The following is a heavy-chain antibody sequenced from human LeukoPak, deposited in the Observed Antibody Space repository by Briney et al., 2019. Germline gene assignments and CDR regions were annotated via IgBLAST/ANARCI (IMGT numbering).Heavy chain of an antibody. Sequence: GGSLRLPCAASGFTFGTYAMSWVRQPPGKGLEWVSSIDSSSGYISYADSVKGRFTISRDNAKNSLYLQMNSLRAEDTALYYCAKDGLYSSSWYPLGPFDYWGQGTLVTVSS. V-gene: IGHV3-21*04. CDR2: IDSSSGYI. D-gene: IGHD6-13*01. J-gene: IGHJ4*02. CDR1: GFTFGTYA. CDR3: AKDGLYSSSWYPLGPFDY.